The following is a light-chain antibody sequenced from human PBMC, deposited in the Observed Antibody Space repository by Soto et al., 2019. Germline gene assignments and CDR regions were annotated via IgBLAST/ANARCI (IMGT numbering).Light chain of an antibody. CDR2: EVS. Sequence: QSALTQPASVSGSPGQSITISCTGTSSDVGGYNYVSWYQQHPGKAPKLMIYEVSNRPSGVSNRFSGSKSGNTASLTISGRQAEDEADYYCSSYTSSSTVVFGGGTKVNVL. CDR1: SSDVGGYNY. J-gene: IGLJ2*01. V-gene: IGLV2-14*01. CDR3: SSYTSSSTVV.